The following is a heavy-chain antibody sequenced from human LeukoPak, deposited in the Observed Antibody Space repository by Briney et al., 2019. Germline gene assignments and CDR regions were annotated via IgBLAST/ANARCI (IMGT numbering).Heavy chain of an antibody. V-gene: IGHV3-30*18. CDR2: ISYDGSNK. CDR3: AKGQLDSGFDY. J-gene: IGHJ4*02. Sequence: GSLRLSCAASGFTFSSYGMHWVRQAPGKGLEWVAVISYDGSNKYYADSVKGRFTISRDNSKNTLYPQMNSLRAEDTAVYYCAKGQLDSGFDYWGQGTLVTVSS. CDR1: GFTFSSYG. D-gene: IGHD3/OR15-3a*01.